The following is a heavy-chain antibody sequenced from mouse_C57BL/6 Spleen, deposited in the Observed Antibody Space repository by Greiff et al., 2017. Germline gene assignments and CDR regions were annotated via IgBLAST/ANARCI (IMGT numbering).Heavy chain of an antibody. J-gene: IGHJ1*03. D-gene: IGHD2-3*01. CDR2: IWSGGST. Sequence: QVQLKQSGPGLVQPSQSLSITCTVSGFSLTSYGVHWVRQSPGKGLEWLGVIWSGGSTDYNAAFISRLSISKDNSKSQVFFKMNSLQADDTAIYYCARRRDGSWYFDVWGTGTTVTVSS. CDR3: ARRRDGSWYFDV. CDR1: GFSLTSYG. V-gene: IGHV2-2*01.